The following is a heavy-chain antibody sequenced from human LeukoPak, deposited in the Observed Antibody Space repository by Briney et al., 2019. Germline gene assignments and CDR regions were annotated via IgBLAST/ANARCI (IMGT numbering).Heavy chain of an antibody. CDR3: ATDGAVAGTAYPEY. V-gene: IGHV1-2*02. CDR2: INPNSGGT. J-gene: IGHJ4*02. CDR1: GYTFTGYY. Sequence: ATVKVSCKASGYTFTGYYIHWVRQAPGQGLEWMGWINPNSGGTKYAQKFQGRVTMTRDTSISTAYMELSSLTSDDTALYYCATDGAVAGTAYPEYWGQGTLVTVSS. D-gene: IGHD6-19*01.